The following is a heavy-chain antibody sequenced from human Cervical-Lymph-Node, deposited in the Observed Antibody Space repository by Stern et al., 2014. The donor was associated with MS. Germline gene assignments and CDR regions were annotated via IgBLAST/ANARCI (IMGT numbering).Heavy chain of an antibody. CDR2: INEDGSTT. CDR3: ARDLSGRDDS. J-gene: IGHJ4*02. V-gene: IGHV3-74*01. D-gene: IGHD1-26*01. CDR1: EFTFRTYW. Sequence: EVQLLESGGGLVQPGGSLRLSCADSEFTFRTYWMHWVRQVPGKELMWVSRINEDGSTTNYADSVKGRFTISRDNGRNTLYLQMNSLRAEDTAVYYCARDLSGRDDSWGQGTLVTVSS.